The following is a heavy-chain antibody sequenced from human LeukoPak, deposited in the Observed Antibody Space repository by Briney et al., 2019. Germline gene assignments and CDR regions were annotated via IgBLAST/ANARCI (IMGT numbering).Heavy chain of an antibody. J-gene: IGHJ4*02. CDR3: AKDRPEWLRLYYFDY. V-gene: IGHV3-23*01. CDR1: GFTFSTYW. D-gene: IGHD5-12*01. CDR2: ISGSGGST. Sequence: GGSLRLSCAASGFTFSTYWMHWVRQAPGKGLEWVSAISGSGGSTYCADSVKGRFTISRDNSKNTLYLQMNSLRAEDTAVYYCAKDRPEWLRLYYFDYWGQGTLVTVSS.